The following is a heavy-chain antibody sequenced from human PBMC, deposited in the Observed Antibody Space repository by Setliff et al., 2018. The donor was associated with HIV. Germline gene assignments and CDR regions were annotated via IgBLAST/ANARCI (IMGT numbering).Heavy chain of an antibody. V-gene: IGHV4-61*02. CDR1: GGSISSGSHY. CDR3: ARCLRFGDPRRWKKFDP. CDR2: IYSSGST. J-gene: IGHJ5*02. D-gene: IGHD3-10*01. Sequence: SETLSLTCTVSGGSISSGSHYWNWVRQSAGKGLEWIGRIYSSGSTNYNPSLNSRVSISVDTSKNQFSLKVNSVTAADTALYYCARCLRFGDPRRWKKFDPWGQGTLVTV.